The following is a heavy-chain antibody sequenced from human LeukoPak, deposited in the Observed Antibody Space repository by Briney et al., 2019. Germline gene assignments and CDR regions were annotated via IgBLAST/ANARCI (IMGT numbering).Heavy chain of an antibody. CDR3: ASRPGFDY. CDR2: IKQDGSEK. J-gene: IGHJ4*02. CDR1: GFTFSDYY. D-gene: IGHD1-14*01. Sequence: PGGSLRLSCAASGFTFSDYYMSWIRQAPGKGLEWVANIKQDGSEKYYVDSVKGRFTISRDNAKNSLYLQMNSLRAEDTAVYYCASRPGFDYWGQGTLVTVSS. V-gene: IGHV3-7*03.